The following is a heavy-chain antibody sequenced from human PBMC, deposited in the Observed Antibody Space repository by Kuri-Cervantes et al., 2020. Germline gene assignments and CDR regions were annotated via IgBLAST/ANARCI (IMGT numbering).Heavy chain of an antibody. CDR2: IYHSGST. J-gene: IGHJ4*02. CDR3: ARGGKSITGSTGYFDY. Sequence: SQTLSLTCAVSGYSICSGYYWGWIRQPPGKGLEWIGSIYHSGSTYYNPSLKSRVTISVDTSKNQFSLKLSSVTAADTAVYYCARGGKSITGSTGYFDYWGQGTLVTVSS. CDR1: GYSICSGYY. V-gene: IGHV4-38-2*01. D-gene: IGHD1-7*01.